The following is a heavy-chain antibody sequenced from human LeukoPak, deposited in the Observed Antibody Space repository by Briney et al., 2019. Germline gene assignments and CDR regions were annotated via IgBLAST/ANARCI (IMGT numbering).Heavy chain of an antibody. Sequence: SETLSLTCTVSGGSISGFYWNWIRQPPGKGLEWIGYVYYSGNTNYNPSLKSRVTISLDTSKNQFSLKLRPVTAADTAVYYCARDTRDAFDIWGQGTMVTVSS. J-gene: IGHJ3*02. CDR1: GGSISGFY. CDR2: VYYSGNT. V-gene: IGHV4-59*01. CDR3: ARDTRDAFDI.